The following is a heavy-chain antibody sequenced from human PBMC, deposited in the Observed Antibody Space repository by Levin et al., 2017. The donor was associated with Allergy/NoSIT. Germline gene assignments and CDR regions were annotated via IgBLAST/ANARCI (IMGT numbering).Heavy chain of an antibody. D-gene: IGHD3-9*01. CDR2: IYYSGST. Sequence: SETLSLTCTVSGGSISSSSYYWGWIRQPPGKGLEWIGSIYYSGSTYYNPSLKSRVTISVDTSKNQFSLKLSSVTAADTAVYYCARRLGGDDIPRPGDQGLNWFDPWGQGTLVTVSS. CDR1: GGSISSSSYY. J-gene: IGHJ5*02. CDR3: ARRLGGDDIPRPGDQGLNWFDP. V-gene: IGHV4-39*01.